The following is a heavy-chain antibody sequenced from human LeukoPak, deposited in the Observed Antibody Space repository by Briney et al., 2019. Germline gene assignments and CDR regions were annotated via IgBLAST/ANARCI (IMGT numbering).Heavy chain of an antibody. J-gene: IGHJ4*02. V-gene: IGHV3-7*01. CDR2: IKQDGSEK. D-gene: IGHD3-10*01. Sequence: GGSLRLSCAASGFTFDSYWMSWVRQAPGKGLEWVANIKQDGSEKYYVVSVKGRFTISRDNAKNSVHLQTNSLRVEDTAVYYCARGPTPSYYYGSGSYYSLDYWGQGTLLTVSS. CDR1: GFTFDSYW. CDR3: ARGPTPSYYYGSGSYYSLDY.